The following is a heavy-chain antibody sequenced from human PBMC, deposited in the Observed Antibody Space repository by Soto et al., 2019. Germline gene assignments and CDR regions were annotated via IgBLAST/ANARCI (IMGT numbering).Heavy chain of an antibody. CDR2: ISGSGGST. V-gene: IGHV3-23*01. CDR3: AKVGGNCSSTSCHPLEGAFDI. Sequence: GGSLRLSCAASGFTFSIYAMSWFRQAPGKGLEWVSAISGSGGSTYYADSVKGRFTISRDNSKNTLYLQMNSLRAEDTAVYYCAKVGGNCSSTSCHPLEGAFDIWGQGTMVTVSS. J-gene: IGHJ3*02. D-gene: IGHD2-2*03. CDR1: GFTFSIYA.